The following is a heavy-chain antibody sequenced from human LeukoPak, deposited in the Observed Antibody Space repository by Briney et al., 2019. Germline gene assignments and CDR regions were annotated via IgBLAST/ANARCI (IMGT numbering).Heavy chain of an antibody. CDR3: ARVWFGEFNWFDP. Sequence: SETLSLTCTVSSGSISSYYWSWIRQPPGKGLEWIGYIYYSGSTNYNPSLKSRVTISVDTSKNQFSLKLSSVTAADTAVYYCARVWFGEFNWFDPWGQGTLVTVSS. J-gene: IGHJ5*02. V-gene: IGHV4-59*01. D-gene: IGHD3-10*01. CDR2: IYYSGST. CDR1: SGSISSYY.